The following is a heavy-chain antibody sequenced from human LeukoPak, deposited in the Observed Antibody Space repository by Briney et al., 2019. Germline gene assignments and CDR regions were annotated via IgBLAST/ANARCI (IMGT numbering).Heavy chain of an antibody. CDR1: GGTFSSYA. CDR2: IIPIFGTA. J-gene: IGHJ6*03. CDR3: ARGVGYDFWSGYIYYYYYMDV. D-gene: IGHD3-3*01. Sequence: SVKVSCKASGGTFSSYAISWVRQAPGQGLEWMGGIIPIFGTANYAQKFQGRVTITADKSTSTAYMELSSLRSEDTAVYYCARGVGYDFWSGYIYYYYYMDVWGKGTTVTVSS. V-gene: IGHV1-69*06.